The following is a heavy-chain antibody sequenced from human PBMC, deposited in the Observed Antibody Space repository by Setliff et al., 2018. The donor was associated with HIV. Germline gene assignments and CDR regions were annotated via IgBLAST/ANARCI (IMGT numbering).Heavy chain of an antibody. Sequence: ASVKVSCKGSGYRFMSYGFTWVRQAPGQGLEWVGWTSSFSGATKYSQNLQGRVTMTTDTSTSTAYMELRSLRSDDTAVYYCARLDIVVVYYYGMDVWGQGTTVTVSS. CDR1: GYRFMSYG. CDR2: TSSFSGAT. D-gene: IGHD3-22*01. V-gene: IGHV1-18*01. J-gene: IGHJ6*02. CDR3: ARLDIVVVYYYGMDV.